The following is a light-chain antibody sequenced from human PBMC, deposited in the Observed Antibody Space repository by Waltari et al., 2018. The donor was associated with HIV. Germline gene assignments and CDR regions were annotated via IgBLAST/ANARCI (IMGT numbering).Light chain of an antibody. CDR1: QSVRSSF. CDR3: QQYGTSPKT. Sequence: EIVLTQSPGTLSLSPGERATLSCKTSQSVRSSFLAWYQQKPGQAPRLLIYGTSNRATGIPDRFSGSGSGTDFTLTINSLEPEDFVVYYCQQYGTSPKTFGQGTKVEIK. J-gene: IGKJ1*01. V-gene: IGKV3-20*01. CDR2: GTS.